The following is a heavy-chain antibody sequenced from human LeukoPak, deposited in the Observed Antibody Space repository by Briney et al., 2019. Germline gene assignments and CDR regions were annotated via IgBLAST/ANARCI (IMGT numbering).Heavy chain of an antibody. CDR2: IDPYNGNT. CDR1: GYTFTSYA. J-gene: IGHJ4*02. Sequence: ASVKVSCKASGYTFTSYALTWVRQAPGQGLEWMGYIDPYNGNTNYAQRFQGRVTMTTDRSTNAGYMDLRSLRSDDTAVYYCARDRRGYNGTLRYWGQGALVTVSS. CDR3: ARDRRGYNGTLRY. D-gene: IGHD1-1*01. V-gene: IGHV1-18*01.